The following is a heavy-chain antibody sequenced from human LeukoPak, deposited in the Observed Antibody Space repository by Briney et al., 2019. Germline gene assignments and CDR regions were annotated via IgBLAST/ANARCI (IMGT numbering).Heavy chain of an antibody. D-gene: IGHD3-10*01. CDR1: GGSISSSSYY. Sequence: PSETLSLTCTVSGGSISSSSYYWGWIRQPPGKGLEWIGSIYYSVSTYYNPSLKSRVTISVDTSKNQFSLKLSSVTAADTAVYYCARRYLRGLLWFGELNWFDPWGQGTLVTIPS. V-gene: IGHV4-39*01. J-gene: IGHJ5*02. CDR2: IYYSVST. CDR3: ARRYLRGLLWFGELNWFDP.